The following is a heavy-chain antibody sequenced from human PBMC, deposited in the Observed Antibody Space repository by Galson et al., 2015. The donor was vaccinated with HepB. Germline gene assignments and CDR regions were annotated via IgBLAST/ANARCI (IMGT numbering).Heavy chain of an antibody. CDR2: MNPNSGNT. Sequence: SVKVSCKASGYTFTSYDINWVRQATGQGPEWMGWMNPNSGNTGYAQKFQGRVTMTRNTSISTAYMELSSLRSEDTAVYYCARIGVDIVATIDRYYYYMDVWGKGTTVTVSS. V-gene: IGHV1-8*01. J-gene: IGHJ6*03. CDR1: GYTFTSYD. D-gene: IGHD5-12*01. CDR3: ARIGVDIVATIDRYYYYMDV.